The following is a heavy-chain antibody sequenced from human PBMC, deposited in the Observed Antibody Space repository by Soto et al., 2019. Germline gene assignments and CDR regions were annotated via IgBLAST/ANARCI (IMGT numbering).Heavy chain of an antibody. V-gene: IGHV4-59*01. CDR3: ARYYDFWSGYYRPNYYDYDGMDG. CDR2: IYYSERT. D-gene: IGHD3-3*01. J-gene: IGHJ6*02. CDR1: SCSNSRDY. Sequence: PRATTSLTCTVSSCSNSRDYWIWIRQSPGEELERVVYIYYSERTNYNPSIKSRVKISVDRSKNQLSLKLRSVTAADTDVDYCARYYDFWSGYYRPNYYDYDGMDGRGQGTTVTLS.